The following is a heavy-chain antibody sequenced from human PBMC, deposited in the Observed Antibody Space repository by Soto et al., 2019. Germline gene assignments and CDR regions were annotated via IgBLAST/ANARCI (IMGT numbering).Heavy chain of an antibody. D-gene: IGHD1-26*01. CDR3: AKDLIIPYSGSYYPPY. CDR1: GFTVSSNY. V-gene: IGHV3-66*02. J-gene: IGHJ4*02. Sequence: PGGSLRLSCAASGFTVSSNYMSWVRQAPGKGLEWVSVIYSGGSTYYADSVKGRFTISRDNSKNTLYLQMNSLRAEDTAVYYCAKDLIIPYSGSYYPPYWGQGTLVTVSS. CDR2: IYSGGST.